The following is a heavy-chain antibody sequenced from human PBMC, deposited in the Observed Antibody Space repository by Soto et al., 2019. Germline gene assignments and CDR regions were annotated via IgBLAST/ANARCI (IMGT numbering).Heavy chain of an antibody. Sequence: SETLSLTCTVSGGSISSYYWSWIRQPPGKGLEWIGYIYYSGSTNYNPSLKSRVTISVDTSKNQFSLKLSSVTAADTAVYYCARVRRLENYYYYYMDVWGKGTTVTVSS. V-gene: IGHV4-59*01. CDR2: IYYSGST. CDR1: GGSISSYY. CDR3: ARVRRLENYYYYYMDV. J-gene: IGHJ6*03.